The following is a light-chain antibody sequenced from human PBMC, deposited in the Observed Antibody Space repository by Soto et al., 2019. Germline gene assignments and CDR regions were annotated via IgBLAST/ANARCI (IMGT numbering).Light chain of an antibody. J-gene: IGKJ1*01. CDR3: QHYDISPWT. CDR1: QSVSSY. V-gene: IGKV3D-20*01. Sequence: IVVTKSAATLSLSPWERATLSCGASQSVSSYLAWYQQKPGKPPRLLIYESSTRATGFPERFSGSGSGTDFTLTIISLEPEDFAVYYCQHYDISPWTFGQGTKVDI. CDR2: ESS.